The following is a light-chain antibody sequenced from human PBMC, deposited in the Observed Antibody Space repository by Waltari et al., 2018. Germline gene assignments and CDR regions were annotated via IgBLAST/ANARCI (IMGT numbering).Light chain of an antibody. Sequence: QSALTQPPSASGSHGQSVTISCTGTSGDVATFDYVSWYQQQPGKAPKLITYEVNKRPSGVPDRFSGSKSGTTASLTIAGLRAEDEADFYCSSYAHSDKALFGGGTRVSV. CDR3: SSYAHSDKAL. CDR2: EVN. J-gene: IGLJ1*01. V-gene: IGLV2-8*01. CDR1: SGDVATFDY.